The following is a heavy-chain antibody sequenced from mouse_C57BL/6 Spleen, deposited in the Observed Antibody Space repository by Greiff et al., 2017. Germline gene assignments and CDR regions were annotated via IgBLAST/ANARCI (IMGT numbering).Heavy chain of an antibody. V-gene: IGHV1-62-2*01. Sequence: QVQLQQSGAELVKPGASVKLSCKASGYTFTEYTIHWVQQRSGQGLEWIGWFYPGSGSIKYNEKFKDKATLTADKSSSTVYMELSRLTSEDAAGYFCARHEDPYGSSYGEAMDYWGQGTSVTVSS. D-gene: IGHD1-1*01. CDR3: ARHEDPYGSSYGEAMDY. CDR2: FYPGSGSI. CDR1: GYTFTEYT. J-gene: IGHJ4*01.